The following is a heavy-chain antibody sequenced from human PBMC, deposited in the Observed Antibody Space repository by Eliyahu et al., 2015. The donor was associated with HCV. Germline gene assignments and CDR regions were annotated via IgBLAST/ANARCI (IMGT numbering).Heavy chain of an antibody. V-gene: IGHV3-43*02. J-gene: IGHJ6*02. Sequence: MELVESGGGEVQPGGSLRLXCVASGFTFDSYDLHWVRQAPGRGLGWVGLISKDGYTTYYADSVRGRFTVSRDNSKNTLSLQMESLRSEDNALYYCAKDHIVGGRTYYFYGMDVWGQGTTVTVSS. CDR2: ISKDGYTT. D-gene: IGHD1-26*01. CDR1: GFTFDSYD. CDR3: AKDHIVGGRTYYFYGMDV.